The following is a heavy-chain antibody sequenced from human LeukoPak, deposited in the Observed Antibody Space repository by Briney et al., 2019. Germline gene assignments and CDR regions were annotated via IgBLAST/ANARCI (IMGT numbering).Heavy chain of an antibody. D-gene: IGHD6-19*01. CDR2: IIPIFGTA. CDR1: GGTFSSYA. J-gene: IGHJ6*03. V-gene: IGHV1-69*13. CDR3: ARGVAVAGTGYYYYYMDV. Sequence: ASVKVSCKASGGTFSSYAISWVRQAPGQGLEWMGGIIPIFGTANYAQKFQGRVTITADESTSTAYMELSSLRSEDTAVYYCARGVAVAGTGYYYYYMDVWGKGTTVTVSS.